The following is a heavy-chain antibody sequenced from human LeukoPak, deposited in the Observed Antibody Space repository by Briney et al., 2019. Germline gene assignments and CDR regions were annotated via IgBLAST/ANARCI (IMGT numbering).Heavy chain of an antibody. V-gene: IGHV1-18*01. CDR1: GYTFTSYA. D-gene: IGHD2-15*01. CDR3: ARAAVVVAATGWFDP. CDR2: ISAYNGNT. Sequence: ASVKVSCKASGYTFTSYAMHWVRQAPGQRLEWMGWISAYNGNTNYAQKLQGRVTMTTGTSTSTAYMELRSLRSDDTAVYYCARAAVVVAATGWFDPWGQGTLVTVSS. J-gene: IGHJ5*02.